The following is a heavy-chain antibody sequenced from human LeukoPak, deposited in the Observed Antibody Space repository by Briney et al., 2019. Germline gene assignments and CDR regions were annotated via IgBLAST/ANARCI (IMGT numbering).Heavy chain of an antibody. CDR2: INAGNGNT. CDR1: GYTFTSYA. CDR3: ARGEDIVVVTAYDY. Sequence: GASVKVSCKASGYTFTSYAMHWVRQAPGQRLEWMGWINAGNGNTKYSQKFQGRVTITRDTSASTAYMELSSLRSEDTAVYYCARGEDIVVVTAYDYWGQGTLVTVSS. J-gene: IGHJ4*02. V-gene: IGHV1-3*01. D-gene: IGHD2-21*02.